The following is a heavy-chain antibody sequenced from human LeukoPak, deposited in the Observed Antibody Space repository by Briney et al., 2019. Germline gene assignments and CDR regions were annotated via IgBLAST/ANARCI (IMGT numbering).Heavy chain of an antibody. CDR3: ARDPGSLDSNSIPDY. CDR2: ISSSSSYI. J-gene: IGHJ4*02. V-gene: IGHV3-21*01. Sequence: PGGSLRLSCAASGFTSSSYSMNWVRQAPGKGLEWVSSISSSSSYIYYADSVKGRFTISRDNAKNSLYLQMNSLRAEDTAVYYCARDPGSLDSNSIPDYWGQGTLVTVSS. CDR1: GFTSSSYS. D-gene: IGHD4-11*01.